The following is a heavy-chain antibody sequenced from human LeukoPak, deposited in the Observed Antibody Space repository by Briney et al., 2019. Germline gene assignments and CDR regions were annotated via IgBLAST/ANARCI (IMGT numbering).Heavy chain of an antibody. D-gene: IGHD3-9*01. V-gene: IGHV4-34*01. CDR3: ARGNILSGYCFDF. J-gene: IGHJ4*02. Sequence: SETLSLTCAVYGVSISGYYWSWLRQPPGKGLEWVGEIHYTRATSYTPSLKSRATISIATSKNHLSLKLSSVTAADTAVYYRARGNILSGYCFDFWGQGALVTVSS. CDR1: GVSISGYY. CDR2: IHYTRAT.